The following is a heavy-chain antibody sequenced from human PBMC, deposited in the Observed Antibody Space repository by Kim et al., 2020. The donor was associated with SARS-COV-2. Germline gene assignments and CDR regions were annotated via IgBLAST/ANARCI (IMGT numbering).Heavy chain of an antibody. CDR1: GGSISSYY. Sequence: SETLSLTCTVSGGSISSYYWSWIRQPPGKGLEWIGYIYYSGSTNYNPSLKSRVTISVDTSKNQFSLKLSSVTAADTAVYYCARERRQWLPIPDAFDIWGQGTMVTVSS. J-gene: IGHJ3*02. CDR3: ARERRQWLPIPDAFDI. D-gene: IGHD6-19*01. V-gene: IGHV4-59*13. CDR2: IYYSGST.